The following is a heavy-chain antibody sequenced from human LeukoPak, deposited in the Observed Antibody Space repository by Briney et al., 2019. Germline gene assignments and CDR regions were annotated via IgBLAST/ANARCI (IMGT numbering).Heavy chain of an antibody. V-gene: IGHV3-9*01. D-gene: IGHD6-13*01. J-gene: IGHJ4*02. CDR3: AKDPYSSSWYTHFDY. Sequence: GRSLRLSCAASGFTFDDYAMHWVRQAPGKGLEWVSGISWNSGSIGYADSVKGRFTISRDNSKNTLYLQMNSLRAEDTAVYYCAKDPYSSSWYTHFDYWGQGTLVTVSS. CDR1: GFTFDDYA. CDR2: ISWNSGSI.